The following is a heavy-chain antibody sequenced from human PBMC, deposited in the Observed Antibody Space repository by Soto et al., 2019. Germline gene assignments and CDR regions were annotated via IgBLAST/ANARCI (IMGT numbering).Heavy chain of an antibody. Sequence: QVQLQESGPGLVKPSGTLSLTCAVSGGSISSSNWWSWVRQPPGKGLEWIGEIYHRGSTNYNPSLKNRVTISVDKSRNQFSLKLRSVTAADTAGYHCARRWGEGRVDYWGQGTLVTASS. J-gene: IGHJ4*02. CDR3: ARRWGEGRVDY. CDR2: IYHRGST. V-gene: IGHV4-4*02. CDR1: GGSISSSNW. D-gene: IGHD3-10*01.